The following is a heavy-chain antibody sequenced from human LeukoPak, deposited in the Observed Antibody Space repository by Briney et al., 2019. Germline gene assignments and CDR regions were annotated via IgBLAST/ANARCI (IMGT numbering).Heavy chain of an antibody. J-gene: IGHJ4*02. CDR1: GFTFSSYA. CDR2: ISYDGSNK. V-gene: IGHV3-30-3*01. D-gene: IGHD2-2*01. CDR3: AKDQGMVVPAAMFSFFDY. Sequence: GGSLRLSCAASGFTFSSYAMHWVRQAPGKGLEWVAVISYDGSNKYYADSVKGRFTISRDNSKNTLYLQMNSLRAEDTAVYYCAKDQGMVVPAAMFSFFDYWGQGTLVTVSS.